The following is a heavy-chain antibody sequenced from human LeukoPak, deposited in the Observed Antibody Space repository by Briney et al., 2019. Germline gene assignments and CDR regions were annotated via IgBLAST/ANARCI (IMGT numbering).Heavy chain of an antibody. Sequence: PGGSLRLSCAASEFTFSSYAMSWVRQAPGKGLEWVSTISDSGGYTYYTYYADSVKGRFTISRDSSKNTLYLQMNSLRAEDTAVYYCAKCSGLRTGDFDLFDNWGQGTLVTVSS. J-gene: IGHJ4*02. CDR1: EFTFSSYA. CDR2: ISDSGGYTYYT. D-gene: IGHD7-27*01. CDR3: AKCSGLRTGDFDLFDN. V-gene: IGHV3-23*01.